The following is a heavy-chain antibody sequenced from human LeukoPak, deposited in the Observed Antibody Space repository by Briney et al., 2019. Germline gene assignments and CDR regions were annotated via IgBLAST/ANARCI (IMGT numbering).Heavy chain of an antibody. CDR1: GFTFSSYA. Sequence: GGSLRLSCAASGFTFSSYAMRRVRQAPGKGLEWVSAISGSGGTTYYADSVKGRFTISRDNSKNTLYLQMNSLRAEDTAVYYCAKAARAIAAAGSDYWGQGTLVTVSS. J-gene: IGHJ4*02. D-gene: IGHD6-13*01. V-gene: IGHV3-23*01. CDR2: ISGSGGTT. CDR3: AKAARAIAAAGSDY.